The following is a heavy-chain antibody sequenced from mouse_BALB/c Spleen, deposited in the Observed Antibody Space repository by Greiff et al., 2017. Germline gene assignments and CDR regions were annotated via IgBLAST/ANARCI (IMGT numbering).Heavy chain of an antibody. V-gene: IGHV3-2*02. CDR2: ISYSGST. D-gene: IGHD1-1*01. CDR1: GYSITSDYA. CDR3: AMIYYGSSYYAMDY. J-gene: IGHJ4*01. Sequence: VQLKESGPGLVKPSQSLSLTCTVTGYSITSDYAWNWIRQFPGNKLEWMGYISYSGSTSYNPSLKSRISITRDTSKNQFFLQLNSVTTEDTATYYCAMIYYGSSYYAMDYWGQGTSVTVSS.